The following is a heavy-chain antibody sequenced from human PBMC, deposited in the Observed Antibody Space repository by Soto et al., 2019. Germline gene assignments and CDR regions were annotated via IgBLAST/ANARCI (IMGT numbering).Heavy chain of an antibody. CDR1: GFTFSSYA. V-gene: IGHV3-30-3*01. J-gene: IGHJ6*02. Sequence: PGGSLRLSCAASGFTFSSYAMHWVRQAPGKGLEWVAVISYDGSNKYYADSVKGRFTISRDNSKNTLYLQMNSLRAEDTAVYYCARARSENTTWNYVRYYYYGMDVWGQGTTVTVSS. D-gene: IGHD1-7*01. CDR2: ISYDGSNK. CDR3: ARARSENTTWNYVRYYYYGMDV.